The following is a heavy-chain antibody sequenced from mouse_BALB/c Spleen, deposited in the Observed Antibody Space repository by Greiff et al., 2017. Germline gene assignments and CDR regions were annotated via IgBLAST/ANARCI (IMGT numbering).Heavy chain of an antibody. J-gene: IGHJ2*01. CDR2: INPSTGYT. CDR1: GYTFTSYW. D-gene: IGHD3-3*01. V-gene: IGHV1-7*01. Sequence: VQLRESGAELAKPGASVKMSCKASGYTFTSYWMHWVKQRPGQGLEWIGYINPSTGYTEYNQKFKDKATLTADKSSSTAYMQLSSLTSEDSAVYYCARKGRDVFDYWGQGTTLTVSS. CDR3: ARKGRDVFDY.